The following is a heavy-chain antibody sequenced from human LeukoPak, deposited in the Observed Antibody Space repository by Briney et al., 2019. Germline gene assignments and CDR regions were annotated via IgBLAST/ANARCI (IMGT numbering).Heavy chain of an antibody. V-gene: IGHV1-2*02. CDR3: ARLYIVGRGRGFDY. D-gene: IGHD1-26*01. CDR2: INPNSGGT. Sequence: ASVKVSCKASGYTFTDYYLHWVRQAPGQGLEWMGWINPNSGGTNYAQKFQGRVTMTRDTSISTAYMELSRLRSDDTAVYYCARLYIVGRGRGFDYWGQGTLVTVSS. CDR1: GYTFTDYY. J-gene: IGHJ4*02.